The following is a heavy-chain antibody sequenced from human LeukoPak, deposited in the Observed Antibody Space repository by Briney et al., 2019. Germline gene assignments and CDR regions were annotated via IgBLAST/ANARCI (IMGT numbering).Heavy chain of an antibody. CDR3: ARDIGAWSAY. CDR1: GFTLSSHW. D-gene: IGHD6-19*01. Sequence: GGSLRLSCVASGFTLSSHWMLWVRQAPGKGLEWVANIKQDESEIYYVDSVKGRFTISRDNAENSLYLQMNSLRAEDTAVYYCARDIGAWSAYWGQGTLVTVSS. CDR2: IKQDESEI. J-gene: IGHJ4*02. V-gene: IGHV3-7*01.